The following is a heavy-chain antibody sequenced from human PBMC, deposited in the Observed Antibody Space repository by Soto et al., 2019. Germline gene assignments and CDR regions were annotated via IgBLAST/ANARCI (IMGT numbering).Heavy chain of an antibody. CDR3: ARGDPLDP. CDR1: GGSISSSSYY. J-gene: IGHJ5*02. V-gene: IGHV4-39*01. D-gene: IGHD3-10*01. Sequence: SETLSLTCTVSGGSISSSSYYWGWIRQPPGKGLEWIGSIYYSGSTYYNPSLKSRVTISVDTSKNQFSLKLSSVTAADTAVYYCARGDPLDPWGQGTLVTVSS. CDR2: IYYSGST.